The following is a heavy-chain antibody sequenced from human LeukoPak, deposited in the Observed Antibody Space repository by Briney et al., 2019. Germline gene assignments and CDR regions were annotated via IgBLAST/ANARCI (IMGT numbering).Heavy chain of an antibody. CDR1: GFTFDFFG. CDR3: AELGITMIGGV. Sequence: GGSLRLSCAASGFTFDFFGMSWVRQRPGKGLEWVSGINWNGGSTGYADSVKGRFTISRDNAKNSLYLQMNSLRAEDTAVYYCAELGITMIGGVWGKGTTVTISS. CDR2: INWNGGST. J-gene: IGHJ6*04. D-gene: IGHD3-10*02. V-gene: IGHV3-20*04.